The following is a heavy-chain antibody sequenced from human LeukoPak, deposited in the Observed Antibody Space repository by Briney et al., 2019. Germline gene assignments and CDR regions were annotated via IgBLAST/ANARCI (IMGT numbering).Heavy chain of an antibody. D-gene: IGHD5-12*01. J-gene: IGHJ4*02. CDR3: AKDLKGYSGYDSPFDY. CDR2: ISGSGGST. V-gene: IGHV3-23*01. Sequence: GGSLRLSCAASGFTFSSYAMSWVRQAPGKGLEWVSAISGSGGSTYYADSVKGRFTISRDNSKNTLYLQMNSLRAEDTAVYYCAKDLKGYSGYDSPFDYWGQGTLVTVSS. CDR1: GFTFSSYA.